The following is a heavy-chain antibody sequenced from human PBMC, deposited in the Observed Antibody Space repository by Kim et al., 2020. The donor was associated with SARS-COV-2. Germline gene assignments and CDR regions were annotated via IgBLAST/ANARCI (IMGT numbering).Heavy chain of an antibody. Sequence: GNGNTKYSQKFQGRVTITRDTSASTAYMELSSLRSEDTAVYYCARDRGEALFDYWGQGTLVTVSS. V-gene: IGHV1-3*01. CDR2: GNGNT. D-gene: IGHD3-10*01. J-gene: IGHJ4*02. CDR3: ARDRGEALFDY.